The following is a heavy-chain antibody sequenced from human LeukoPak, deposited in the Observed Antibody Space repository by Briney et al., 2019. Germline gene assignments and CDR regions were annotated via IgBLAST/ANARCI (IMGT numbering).Heavy chain of an antibody. J-gene: IGHJ4*02. CDR1: GFTFSSYA. D-gene: IGHD5-12*01. CDR3: AKVEDYSGYDWYY. CDR2: ISGSGGST. Sequence: GGSLRHSCAASGFTFSSYAMNWVRQAPGKGLEWVSAISGSGGSTYYADSVKGRFTISRDNSKNTLNLQMNSLRAEDTAVYYCAKVEDYSGYDWYYWGQGTLVTVSS. V-gene: IGHV3-23*01.